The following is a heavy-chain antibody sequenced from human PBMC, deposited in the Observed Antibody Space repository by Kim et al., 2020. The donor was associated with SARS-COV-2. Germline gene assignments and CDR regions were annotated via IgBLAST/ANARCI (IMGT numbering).Heavy chain of an antibody. D-gene: IGHD4-4*01. J-gene: IGHJ4*02. V-gene: IGHV7-4-1*02. CDR3: ARALMTTVTNVDY. Sequence: AQGFTGRFVFSLDTSVSTAYLQISSLKAEDTAVYYCARALMTTVTNVDYWGQGTLVTVSS.